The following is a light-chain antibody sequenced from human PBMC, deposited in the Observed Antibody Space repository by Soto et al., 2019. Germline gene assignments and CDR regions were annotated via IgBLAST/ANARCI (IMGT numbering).Light chain of an antibody. J-gene: IGLJ1*01. V-gene: IGLV2-8*01. CDR2: EVN. CDR3: SSYAGSSNV. CDR1: SSDVGGYNY. Sequence: QSALTQPPSASGSPGQSVAISCTGTSSDVGGYNYVSWYQQHPGKVPKLMIYEVNKRPSGVPDRFSGSKSGNTASLTVSGLQAEDGADYYCSSYAGSSNVFGTGTKVTVL.